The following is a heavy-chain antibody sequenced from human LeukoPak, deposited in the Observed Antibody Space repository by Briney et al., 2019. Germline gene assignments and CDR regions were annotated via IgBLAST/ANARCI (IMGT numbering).Heavy chain of an antibody. J-gene: IGHJ4*02. CDR3: ASSVGIAATGTYDY. CDR1: GYTFSTYW. CDR2: IYPGDSGT. Sequence: GESLKISCKGSGYTFSTYWIGWVRQMPAKGMESMGIIYPGDSGTTYSPSFQDQVTISADKSISTAYLQWSSLKASDTAMYYCASSVGIAATGTYDYWGQGTLVTVSS. D-gene: IGHD6-13*01. V-gene: IGHV5-51*01.